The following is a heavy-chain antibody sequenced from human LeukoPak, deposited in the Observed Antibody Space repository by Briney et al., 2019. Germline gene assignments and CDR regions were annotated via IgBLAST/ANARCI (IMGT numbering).Heavy chain of an antibody. CDR1: GGSISSYY. V-gene: IGHV4-59*01. J-gene: IGHJ3*02. CDR2: IYYSGST. CDR3: AREGGYGDYEDACDI. D-gene: IGHD4-17*01. Sequence: PSETLSLTCTVSGGSISSYYWSWLRQPPGKGLEWIGYIYYSGSTNYNPSLKSRVTISVDTSKNQFSLKLSSVNAADTAVYYCAREGGYGDYEDACDIWGQGTMVTVSS.